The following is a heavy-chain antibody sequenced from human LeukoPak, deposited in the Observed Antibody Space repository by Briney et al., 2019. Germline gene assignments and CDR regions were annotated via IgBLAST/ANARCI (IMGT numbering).Heavy chain of an antibody. CDR3: AGGAVVVPAASGPGDAYYYYMDV. CDR2: IIPIFGTA. Sequence: SVKVSCKASGGTFSSYAISWVRQAPGQGLEWMGGIIPIFGTANYAQKFQGRVTITTDESTSTAYMELSSLRSEDTAVYYCAGGAVVVPAASGPGDAYYYYMDVWGKGTTVTVSS. V-gene: IGHV1-69*05. D-gene: IGHD2-2*01. CDR1: GGTFSSYA. J-gene: IGHJ6*03.